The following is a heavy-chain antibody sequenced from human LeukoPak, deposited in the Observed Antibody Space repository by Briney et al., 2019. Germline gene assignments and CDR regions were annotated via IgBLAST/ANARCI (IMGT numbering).Heavy chain of an antibody. CDR1: GYSFTSYW. D-gene: IGHD3-10*01. Sequence: GESLKISCKGSGYSFTSYWIGWVRQMPGKGREWMGIIYPGDSDTRYSPSFQGQVTISADKSISTAYLQWSSLKASDTAMFYCGRHARFGQLYPFDYWGQATLVTVSS. CDR3: GRHARFGQLYPFDY. CDR2: IYPGDSDT. V-gene: IGHV5-51*01. J-gene: IGHJ4*02.